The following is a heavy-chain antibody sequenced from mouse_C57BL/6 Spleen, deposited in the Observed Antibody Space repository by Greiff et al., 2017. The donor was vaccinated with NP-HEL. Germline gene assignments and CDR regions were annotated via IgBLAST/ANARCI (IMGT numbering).Heavy chain of an antibody. V-gene: IGHV6-6*01. CDR2: IRNKANNHAT. J-gene: IGHJ3*01. D-gene: IGHD2-4*01. CDR3: TRPQYYDYAWFAY. Sequence: EVQLVESGGGLVQPGGSMKLSCAASGFTFSDAWMDWVRQSPEKGLEWVAEIRNKANNHATYYAESVKGRFTISRDDSKSSVYLQMNSLRAEDTGIYYCTRPQYYDYAWFAYWGQGTLVTVSA. CDR1: GFTFSDAW.